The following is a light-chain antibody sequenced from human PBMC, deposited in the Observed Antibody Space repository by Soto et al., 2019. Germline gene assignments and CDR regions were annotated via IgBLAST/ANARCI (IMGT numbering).Light chain of an antibody. Sequence: EIVMTQSPASLSVSPGDGATLSSRASQSVASNVAWYQQKPGQGPRLLIHGASTRAAGVPARFSGSGSGTDFTLTISSLQSEDSAVYYCQQYHNWPPQYTFGQGTKLQIK. CDR3: QQYHNWPPQYT. J-gene: IGKJ2*01. V-gene: IGKV3-15*01. CDR2: GAS. CDR1: QSVASN.